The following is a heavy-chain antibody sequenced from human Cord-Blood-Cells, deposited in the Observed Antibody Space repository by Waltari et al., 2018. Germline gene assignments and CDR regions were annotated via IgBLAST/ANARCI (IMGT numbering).Heavy chain of an antibody. CDR3: ARSGYFGDAFDI. D-gene: IGHD3-10*01. J-gene: IGHJ3*02. CDR2: ISSSSSYI. CDR1: GFTCVGYS. V-gene: IGHV3-21*01. Sequence: EVQLVESGGGLVKPGGSWRLSWAPLGFTCVGYSMNWARQAPGKGLEWVSSISSSSSYIYYADSVKGRFTISRDNAKNSLYLQMNSLRAEDTAVYYCARSGYFGDAFDIWGQGTMVTVSS.